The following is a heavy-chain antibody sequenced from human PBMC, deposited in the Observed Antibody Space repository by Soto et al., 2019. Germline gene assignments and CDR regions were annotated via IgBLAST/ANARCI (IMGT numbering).Heavy chain of an antibody. CDR1: SGSINYSY. Sequence: PSETLSLTCTVSSGSINYSYWTWIRQPPGKGLEWIGYISYTGSANYNASLKSRLTISVDTSKNQFSLKLSSVPAADTALYYCARVNYGDYYYGMDVWGQGTTVTVSS. CDR3: ARVNYGDYYYGMDV. CDR2: ISYTGSA. D-gene: IGHD4-17*01. V-gene: IGHV4-59*01. J-gene: IGHJ6*02.